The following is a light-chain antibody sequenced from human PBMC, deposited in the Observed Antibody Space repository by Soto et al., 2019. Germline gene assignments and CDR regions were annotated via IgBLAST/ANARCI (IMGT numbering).Light chain of an antibody. CDR3: QQYYNTPVT. J-gene: IGKJ4*01. V-gene: IGKV4-1*01. CDR2: WAS. Sequence: DIVMTQSPDSLAVSLGERATINCKSSQSVLYSSNNKNYLAWYQQKPGQPPKLLIHWASTRESGVPDRFGGSGSGTDFTLTISSLQAADVAVYYCQQYYNTPVTFGGGTKVEIK. CDR1: QSVLYSSNNKNY.